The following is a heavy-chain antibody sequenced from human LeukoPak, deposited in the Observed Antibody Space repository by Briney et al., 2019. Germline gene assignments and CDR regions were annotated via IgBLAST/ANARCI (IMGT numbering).Heavy chain of an antibody. CDR1: GGSISSGSYY. CDR3: ARSGYYDGADY. CDR2: IYTSGST. J-gene: IGHJ4*02. Sequence: PSQTLSLTCTVSGGSISSGSYYWSWIRQPAGKGLEWIGRIYTSGSTNYNPFLKSRVTISVDTSKNQFSLKLSSVTAADTAVYYCARSGYYDGADYWGQGTLVTVSS. D-gene: IGHD3-22*01. V-gene: IGHV4-61*02.